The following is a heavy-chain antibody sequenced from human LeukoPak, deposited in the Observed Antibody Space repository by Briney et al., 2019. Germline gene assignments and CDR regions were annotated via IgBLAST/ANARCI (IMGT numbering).Heavy chain of an antibody. J-gene: IGHJ4*02. V-gene: IGHV4-39*01. Sequence: SETLSLTCTVSGGSISSSSYYWGWIRQPPGKGLEWIGSIYYSGNIYYNPSLKSRVTISVDTSKNQFSLKLSSVTAADTAIYYCARLNNWNHGGFDYWGQGTLVTVSS. CDR3: ARLNNWNHGGFDY. D-gene: IGHD1-14*01. CDR2: IYYSGNI. CDR1: GGSISSSSYY.